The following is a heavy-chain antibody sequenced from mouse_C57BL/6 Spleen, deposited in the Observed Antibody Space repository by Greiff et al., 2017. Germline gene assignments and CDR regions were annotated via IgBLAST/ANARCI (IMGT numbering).Heavy chain of an antibody. CDR3: TRRANWDYFDY. CDR1: GFTFSSYA. CDR2: ISSGGDYI. Sequence: DVKLQESGEGLVKPGGSLKLSCAASGFTFSSYAMSWVRQTPEKRLEWVAYISSGGDYIYYADTVKGRFTISRDNARNTLYLQMSSLKSEDTAMYYCTRRANWDYFDYWGQGTTLTVSS. J-gene: IGHJ2*01. D-gene: IGHD4-1*01. V-gene: IGHV5-9-1*02.